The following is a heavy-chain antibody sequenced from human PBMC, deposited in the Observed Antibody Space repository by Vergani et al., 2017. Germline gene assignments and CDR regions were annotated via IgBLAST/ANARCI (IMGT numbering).Heavy chain of an antibody. CDR3: ARGSCLGGSCYKPLFDY. CDR1: GGSINSHNYY. CDR2: IHTSGST. J-gene: IGHJ4*02. Sequence: QVQLQESGPGLVKPSQTLSLTCTVPGGSINSHNYYWSWIRQPAGKGLEWIGRIHTSGSTNYNPSLKIRVTMSEDTSKNQFSLNLTSVTAADTAVYFCARGSCLGGSCYKPLFDYWGQGILVTVSS. D-gene: IGHD2-15*01. V-gene: IGHV4-61*02.